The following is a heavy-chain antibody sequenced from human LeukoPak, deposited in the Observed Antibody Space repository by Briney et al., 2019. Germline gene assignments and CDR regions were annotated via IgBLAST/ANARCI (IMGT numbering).Heavy chain of an antibody. CDR3: ARGLRADS. J-gene: IGHJ4*02. V-gene: IGHV1-8*01. D-gene: IGHD2-21*01. Sequence: GASVKVSCKTSGYTFVNFDINSVRQATGQGLEWMGWVSPDSGNTGYAQKFQGRVTMTRNTSINTVYMELSSLRSEDTGVYYCARGLRADSWGQGTLVTVSS. CDR2: VSPDSGNT. CDR1: GYTFVNFD.